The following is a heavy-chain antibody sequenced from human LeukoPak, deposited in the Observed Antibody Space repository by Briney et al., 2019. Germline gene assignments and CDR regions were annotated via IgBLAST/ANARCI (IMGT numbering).Heavy chain of an antibody. CDR3: AKVVSYYDSSGYYYVFDY. D-gene: IGHD3-22*01. CDR2: IKQDGSEK. CDR1: GFTFSSYW. V-gene: IGHV3-7*03. J-gene: IGHJ4*02. Sequence: PGGSLRLSCAASGFTFSSYWMSWVRQAPGKGLEWVANIKQDGSEKYYVDSVKGRFTISRDNSKNTLYLQMNSLRAEDTAVYYCAKVVSYYDSSGYYYVFDYWGQGTLVTVSS.